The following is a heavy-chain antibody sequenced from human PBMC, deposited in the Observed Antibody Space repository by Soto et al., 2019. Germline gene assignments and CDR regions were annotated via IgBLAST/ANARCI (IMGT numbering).Heavy chain of an antibody. CDR3: AAPYMDCSGRSCYQY. CDR1: VFTFTSSA. J-gene: IGHJ4*02. CDR2: IVVGSGNT. V-gene: IGHV1-58*01. Sequence: SSVKVSCKASVFTFTSSAVQWVRQALLQRLEWIGWIVVGSGNTNYAQKFQERVTITRDMSTSTAYMELSSLRSEDTAVYYCAAPYMDCSGRSCYQYWGQATLVNVSS. D-gene: IGHD2-15*01.